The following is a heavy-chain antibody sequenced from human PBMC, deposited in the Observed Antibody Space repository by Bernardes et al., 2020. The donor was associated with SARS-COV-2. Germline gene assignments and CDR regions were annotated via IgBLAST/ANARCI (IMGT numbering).Heavy chain of an antibody. V-gene: IGHV3-53*01. Sequence: GGSLRLSCAASGLTVTTTYMSWVRQAPGKGLEWVSIIYASGKTFHASSVKGRFAISTDYSKNTLYLQMNSLRTEDTAVYYCAASNSNVPTGYYYYYYGMDFWGQGTTVIVSS. CDR2: IYASGKT. CDR3: AASNSNVPTGYYYYYYGMDF. D-gene: IGHD5-18*01. J-gene: IGHJ6*02. CDR1: GLTVTTTY.